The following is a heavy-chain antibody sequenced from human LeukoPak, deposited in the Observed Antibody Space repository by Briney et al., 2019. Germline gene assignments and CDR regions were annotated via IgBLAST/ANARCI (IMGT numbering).Heavy chain of an antibody. J-gene: IGHJ4*02. CDR1: GFTFSTYD. Sequence: PGRSLRLSCAASGFTFSTYDMHWVRQAPGKGLEWVAVISDDGTKKYYADFVKGRFTISRDNAKNTLYLQMHSLRAEDTAVYYCARDEPTVTTGPPVGSWGQGTLVTVSS. D-gene: IGHD4-17*01. CDR3: ARDEPTVTTGPPVGS. V-gene: IGHV3-30*03. CDR2: ISDDGTKK.